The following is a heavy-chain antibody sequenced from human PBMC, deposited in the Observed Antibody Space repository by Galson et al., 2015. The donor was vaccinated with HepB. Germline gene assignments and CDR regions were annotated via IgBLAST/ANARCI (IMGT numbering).Heavy chain of an antibody. J-gene: IGHJ4*02. V-gene: IGHV3-33*01. CDR2: IWYDGSST. CDR3: ARAQISMMTGYFDS. D-gene: IGHD3-22*01. CDR1: STYG. Sequence: STYGMHWVRQAPGKGLEWVAGIWYDGSSTSYGDSVKGRFTISRDNSKSTLSLQMNSLRADDTAVYYCARAQISMMTGYFDSWGQGSLVTVSS.